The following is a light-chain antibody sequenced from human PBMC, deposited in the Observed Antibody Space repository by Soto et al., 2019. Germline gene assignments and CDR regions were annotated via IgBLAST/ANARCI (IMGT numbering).Light chain of an antibody. V-gene: IGKV3-11*01. J-gene: IGKJ5*01. CDR3: QQRHNWPIT. CDR2: GAF. Sequence: EIVMTQSPVTLSVSPGERATLSCRASQSVSSNLAWYQQKPGQAPSLLIYGAFTRATGIPARFSGGGSGTDFTLTISALEPEDFAVYYCQQRHNWPITFGQGTRLEIK. CDR1: QSVSSN.